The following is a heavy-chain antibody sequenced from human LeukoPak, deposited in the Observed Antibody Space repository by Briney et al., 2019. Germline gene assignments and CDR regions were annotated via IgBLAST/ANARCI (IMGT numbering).Heavy chain of an antibody. CDR3: GRDPRGIVGANHKWSDP. J-gene: IGHJ5*02. D-gene: IGHD1-26*01. Sequence: SETLSLTCTVSGGSISSYYWSWIRQPAGKGLEWIGRIYASGSTNYNPSLKSRVTMSVDTSKSQFSLKLISVTAADTAVYYCGRDPRGIVGANHKWSDPWGQGTLVTVSS. CDR2: IYASGST. V-gene: IGHV4-4*07. CDR1: GGSISSYY.